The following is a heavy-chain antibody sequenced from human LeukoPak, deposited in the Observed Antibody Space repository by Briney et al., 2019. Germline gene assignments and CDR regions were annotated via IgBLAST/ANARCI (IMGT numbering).Heavy chain of an antibody. D-gene: IGHD5-18*01. CDR1: GYTFTSYY. CDR3: AREGADTAMPFDY. CDR2: INPSGGST. J-gene: IGHJ4*02. Sequence: ASVKVSGKASGYTFTSYYMRWVRQSPGQGLEWMGIINPSGGSTSYAQKFQGRVTMTMETSTSTVYMELSSLRSEDTAVYYCAREGADTAMPFDYWGQGTLVTVSS. V-gene: IGHV1-46*01.